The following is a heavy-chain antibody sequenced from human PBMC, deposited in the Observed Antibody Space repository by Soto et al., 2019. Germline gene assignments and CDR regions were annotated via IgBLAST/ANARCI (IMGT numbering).Heavy chain of an antibody. Sequence: SETLSLTCTVAGGSITSGGYYWSWIRQHPGKGLEWIGYIYYSGSTYYNPSLKSRVTISVDTSKNQFSLNLSSVTAADTAVYYCARDKKTLWFGELLFWGKGTTVTVSS. CDR1: GGSITSGGYY. V-gene: IGHV4-31*03. CDR3: ARDKKTLWFGELLF. CDR2: IYYSGST. J-gene: IGHJ6*04. D-gene: IGHD3-10*01.